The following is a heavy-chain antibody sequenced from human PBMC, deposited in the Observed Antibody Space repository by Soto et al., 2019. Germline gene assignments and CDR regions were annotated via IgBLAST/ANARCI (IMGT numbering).Heavy chain of an antibody. CDR2: IYYSGST. D-gene: IGHD2-2*01. CDR3: ARAVRVCSSTSCYVWFDP. V-gene: IGHV4-31*03. J-gene: IGHJ5*02. Sequence: QVQLQESGPRLVKPSQTLSLTCTVSGGSISSGGYYWSWIRQHPGKGLEWIGYIYYSGSTYYNPSLKSRVTISVDTSKNQFSLKLSSVTAADTAVYYCARAVRVCSSTSCYVWFDPWGQGTLVTVSS. CDR1: GGSISSGGYY.